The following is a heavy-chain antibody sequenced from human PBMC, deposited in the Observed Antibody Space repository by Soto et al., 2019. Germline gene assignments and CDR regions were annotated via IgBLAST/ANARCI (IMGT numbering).Heavy chain of an antibody. CDR3: ARDRNGYCSSTSCSTGWYFDL. CDR2: IIPIFGTA. J-gene: IGHJ2*01. V-gene: IGHV1-69*01. D-gene: IGHD2-2*03. CDR1: GGTFSSYA. Sequence: QVQLVQSGAEVKKPGSSVKVSCKASGGTFSSYAISWVRQAPGQGLEWMGGIIPIFGTANYAQKFQGRVTITADESTSTADMELSSLRSEDTAVYYCARDRNGYCSSTSCSTGWYFDLWGRGTLVTVSS.